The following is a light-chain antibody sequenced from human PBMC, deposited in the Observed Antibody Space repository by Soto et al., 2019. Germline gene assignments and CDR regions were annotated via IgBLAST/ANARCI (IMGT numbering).Light chain of an antibody. CDR2: GAS. V-gene: IGKV3-20*01. CDR1: QTISNSY. Sequence: EIVLTQSPGTLSLSPGERATLSCRASQTISNSYLAWYQQIPGQAPRLLIYGASSRATGIPDRFSGRGSGTDFTLTINRLEPEDFAVYYCQHYEDSPYTFGQGTKVEIK. CDR3: QHYEDSPYT. J-gene: IGKJ2*01.